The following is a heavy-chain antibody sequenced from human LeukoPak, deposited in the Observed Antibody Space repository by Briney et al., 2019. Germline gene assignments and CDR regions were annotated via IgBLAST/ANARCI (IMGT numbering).Heavy chain of an antibody. D-gene: IGHD1-26*01. J-gene: IGHJ4*02. V-gene: IGHV3-48*01. Sequence: GGSLRLSCAASGFTFRTSGMNWVRQAPGKGLEWVSYISSSGTTISYAQSVKGRFTITRDNAQNSLTLHMNTLRADDTAVYYCAKDGGTHFDHWGQGPLVTVSS. CDR2: ISSSGTTI. CDR3: AKDGGTHFDH. CDR1: GFTFRTSG.